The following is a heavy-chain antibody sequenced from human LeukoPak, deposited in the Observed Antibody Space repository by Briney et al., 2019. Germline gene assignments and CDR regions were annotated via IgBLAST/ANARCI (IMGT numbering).Heavy chain of an antibody. Sequence: VSVKVSCRASGYTFTSYAMNWVRQAPGQGLEWMGWINTNTGNPTYAQGFTGRFVFSLDTSVSTAYLQISSLKAEDTAVYYCARGYSAEYFQHWGQGTLVTVSS. CDR2: INTNTGNP. J-gene: IGHJ1*01. CDR1: GYTFTSYA. D-gene: IGHD2-15*01. CDR3: ARGYSAEYFQH. V-gene: IGHV7-4-1*02.